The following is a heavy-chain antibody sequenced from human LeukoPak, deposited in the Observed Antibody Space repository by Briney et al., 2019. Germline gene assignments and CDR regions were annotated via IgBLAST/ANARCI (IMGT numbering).Heavy chain of an antibody. D-gene: IGHD3-16*02. CDR3: ARVSSSLSA. J-gene: IGHJ5*02. V-gene: IGHV3-48*04. CDR1: GFTFSSYS. Sequence: GSLRLSCAASGFTFSSYSMNWVRQAPGKGLEWVSYISSSGSTIYYADSVKGRFTISRDNAKNPLYLQMNSLRAEDTAVYYCARVSSSLSAWGQGTLVTVSS. CDR2: ISSSGSTI.